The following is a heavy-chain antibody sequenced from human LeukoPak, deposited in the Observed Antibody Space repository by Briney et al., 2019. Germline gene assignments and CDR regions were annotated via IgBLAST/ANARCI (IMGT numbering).Heavy chain of an antibody. J-gene: IGHJ4*02. D-gene: IGHD1-14*01. Sequence: GGSLRLSYAASGFTFSTYVISWVRQAPGKGLEWVSAISGSGGSTYYADSVKGRFTISRDTSKNTLYLQMNSLGADDTAVYYCAKGKWRYLDYWGQGTLVTVSS. CDR1: GFTFSTYV. CDR3: AKGKWRYLDY. V-gene: IGHV3-23*01. CDR2: ISGSGGST.